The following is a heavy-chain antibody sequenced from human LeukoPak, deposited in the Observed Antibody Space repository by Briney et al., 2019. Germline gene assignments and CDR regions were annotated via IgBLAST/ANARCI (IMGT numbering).Heavy chain of an antibody. Sequence: GGSLRLSCAASGFTFSDYYMSWIRPAPGKGLEWVSYISSSSSVTNYADSVKGRFTISRDNAKNSLFLQMNSLRAEDTAVYYCTRDRRRAMFRGVEGVDYWGQGTLVTVSS. V-gene: IGHV3-11*06. D-gene: IGHD3-10*01. CDR2: ISSSSSVT. CDR1: GFTFSDYY. J-gene: IGHJ4*02. CDR3: TRDRRRAMFRGVEGVDY.